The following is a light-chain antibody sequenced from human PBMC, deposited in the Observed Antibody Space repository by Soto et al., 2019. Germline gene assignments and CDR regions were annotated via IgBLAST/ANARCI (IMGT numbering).Light chain of an antibody. CDR1: SSNVGSYNL. J-gene: IGLJ2*01. Sequence: QSVLTQAASVSGSPGQSITISCTRTSSNVGSYNLVSWYQHPPGKAPKLIIYEASERPSGVSNRFSGAQSGHTASLTISGLQAEDEADYYCSSYAGGVVFGGGTKLTVL. CDR3: SSYAGGVV. CDR2: EAS. V-gene: IGLV2-23*01.